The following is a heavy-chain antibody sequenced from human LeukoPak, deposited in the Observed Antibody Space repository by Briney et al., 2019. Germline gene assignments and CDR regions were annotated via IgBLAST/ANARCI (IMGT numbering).Heavy chain of an antibody. J-gene: IGHJ4*02. V-gene: IGHV3-30*03. D-gene: IGHD6-13*01. CDR2: ISYDGSNK. Sequence: PGGSLRLSCAASGFTFSSYGMHWVRQAPGKGLEWVAVISYDGSNKYYADSVKGRFTISRDNSKNTLYLQMNSLRAEDTAVYYCAGVIAAGSWIDYWGQGTLVTVSS. CDR3: AGVIAAGSWIDY. CDR1: GFTFSSYG.